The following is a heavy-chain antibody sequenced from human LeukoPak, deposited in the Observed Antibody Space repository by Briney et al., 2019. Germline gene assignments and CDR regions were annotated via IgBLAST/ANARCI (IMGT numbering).Heavy chain of an antibody. D-gene: IGHD3-3*01. J-gene: IGHJ6*02. V-gene: IGHV3-7*01. Sequence: GGSLRLSCAASGFTFSSYWMSWVRQAPGEGLEWVANIKQDGSEKYYVDSVKGRFTISRDNAKNSLYLQMNSLRAEDTAVYYCAREDWSGYSYYYGMDVWGQGTTVTVSS. CDR1: GFTFSSYW. CDR3: AREDWSGYSYYYGMDV. CDR2: IKQDGSEK.